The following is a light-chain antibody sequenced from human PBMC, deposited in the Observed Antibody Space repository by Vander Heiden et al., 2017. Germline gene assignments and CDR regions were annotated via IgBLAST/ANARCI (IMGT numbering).Light chain of an antibody. CDR1: QSVSSN. CDR3: QQYNNWPPCT. V-gene: IGKV3-15*01. Sequence: EIAMPPAPATLSVSPGERATLSCRASQSVSSNLAWYQQKPGQAPRLLIYGASTRATGIPARFSGSGSGTEFTLTISSLQSEDFAVYYCQQYNNWPPCTFGQGTKVEIK. CDR2: GAS. J-gene: IGKJ1*01.